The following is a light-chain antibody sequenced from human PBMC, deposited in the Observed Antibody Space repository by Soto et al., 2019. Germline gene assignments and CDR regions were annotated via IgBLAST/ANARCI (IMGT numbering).Light chain of an antibody. Sequence: DIQMTQSPSSLSASVGARVTITCQASQDISNYLNWYQQKPGKAPKLLIYDASNLETGVPSRFSGSGSGTDFTFTISSLQPEDIATYYCQQYYNLPLTFGGGTKVEIK. CDR2: DAS. J-gene: IGKJ4*01. CDR3: QQYYNLPLT. V-gene: IGKV1-33*01. CDR1: QDISNY.